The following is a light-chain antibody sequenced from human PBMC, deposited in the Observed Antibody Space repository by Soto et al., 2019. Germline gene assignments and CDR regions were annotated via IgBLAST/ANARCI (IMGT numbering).Light chain of an antibody. J-gene: IGKJ4*01. CDR2: DAS. Sequence: EIVLTQSPATLSLSPGERATLSCRASQSVSSYLAWYQQKPGQAPRLLIYDASNRATGIPARFSGSVSGKDFTLTISSLEPEDFAVYYCQQRSNLLTFGGGTKVEIK. CDR3: QQRSNLLT. CDR1: QSVSSY. V-gene: IGKV3-11*01.